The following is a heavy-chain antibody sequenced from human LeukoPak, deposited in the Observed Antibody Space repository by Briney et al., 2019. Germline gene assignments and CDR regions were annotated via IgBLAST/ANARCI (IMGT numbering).Heavy chain of an antibody. CDR1: GYTFTSYG. CDR3: AREDGDYGRNFDY. D-gene: IGHD4-17*01. J-gene: IGHJ4*02. CDR2: IIPILGIA. V-gene: IGHV1-69*04. Sequence: GASVKVSCKASGYTFTSYGISWVRQAPGQGLEWMGRIIPILGIANYAQKFQGRVTITADKSTSTAYMELSSLRSEDTAVYYCAREDGDYGRNFDYWGQGTLVTVSS.